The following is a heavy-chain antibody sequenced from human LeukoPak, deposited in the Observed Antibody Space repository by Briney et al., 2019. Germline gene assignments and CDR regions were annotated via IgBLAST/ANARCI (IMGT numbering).Heavy chain of an antibody. CDR1: GGTFSSYA. V-gene: IGHV1-18*01. CDR3: AREGFVGYSSSSFDI. J-gene: IGHJ3*02. D-gene: IGHD6-13*01. Sequence: ASVKVSCKASGGTFSSYAISWVRQAPGQGLEWMGWISAYNGNTNYAQKLQGRVTMTTDTSTSTAYMELRSLRSDDTAVYYCAREGFVGYSSSSFDIWGQGTMVTVSS. CDR2: ISAYNGNT.